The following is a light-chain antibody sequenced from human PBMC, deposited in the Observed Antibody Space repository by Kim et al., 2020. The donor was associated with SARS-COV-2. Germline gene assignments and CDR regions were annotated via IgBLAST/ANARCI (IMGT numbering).Light chain of an antibody. CDR1: NIVTKN. CDR2: RDT. Sequence: SYELTQPLSVSVALGQTARITCGGNNIVTKNVHWYQQKPGLAPVLVMYRDTNRPSGIPERFSGSNSGNTATLTISRAQAGDEADYYCQVWDSSTWVFGGG. CDR3: QVWDSSTWV. J-gene: IGLJ3*02. V-gene: IGLV3-9*01.